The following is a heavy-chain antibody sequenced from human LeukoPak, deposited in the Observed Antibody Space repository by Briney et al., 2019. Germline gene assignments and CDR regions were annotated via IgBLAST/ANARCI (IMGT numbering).Heavy chain of an antibody. CDR3: AREGAYCNSTSCYDYFDY. J-gene: IGHJ4*02. CDR2: IYPSDSDT. Sequence: PGESLKISCKVSGYSFTNYWIGWVRQMPGKGLEWMGIIYPSDSDTRYSPSFQGQVTISADKSISTAYLQWSSLKASDTAMYYCAREGAYCNSTSCYDYFDYWGQGTLVTVSS. V-gene: IGHV5-51*01. D-gene: IGHD2-2*01. CDR1: GYSFTNYW.